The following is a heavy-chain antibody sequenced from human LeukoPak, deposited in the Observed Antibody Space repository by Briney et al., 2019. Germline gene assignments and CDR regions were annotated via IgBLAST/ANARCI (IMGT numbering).Heavy chain of an antibody. Sequence: PGGSLRLSCAASGFTVSSNSVSWVRQAPGKGLEWVSLIYGGGSTYYADSVKGRFTISRDNSKNTLYLQMNSLRPEDTAVYYCARHSGNSGSYYFDYWAREPWSPSPQ. D-gene: IGHD5-12*01. CDR2: IYGGGST. J-gene: IGHJ4*02. CDR1: GFTVSSNS. V-gene: IGHV3-53*01. CDR3: ARHSGNSGSYYFDY.